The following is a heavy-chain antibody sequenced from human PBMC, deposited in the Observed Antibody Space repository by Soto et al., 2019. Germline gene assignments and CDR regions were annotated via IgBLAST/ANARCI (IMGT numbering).Heavy chain of an antibody. CDR1: GGSIRDYY. D-gene: IGHD5-12*01. V-gene: IGHV4-4*07. J-gene: IGHJ5*02. Sequence: SETLSLTCTVAGGSIRDYYWSWIRPPAGKGLEWIGRIYDTGSVNYNPSLKSRVAISVDIPQNQLSLILSPVTAADTAGYYCARVQRHSGSLRWFVPWGQGTLVTV. CDR3: ARVQRHSGSLRWFVP. CDR2: IYDTGSV.